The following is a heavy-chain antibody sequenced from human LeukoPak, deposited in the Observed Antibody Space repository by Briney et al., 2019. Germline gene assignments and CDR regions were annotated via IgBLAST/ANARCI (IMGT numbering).Heavy chain of an antibody. Sequence: GGSLRLSCAASGFTFSSYAMNWVRQAPGKGLEWLSLIYAGGDVTYYADSVQGRFTISRDNSNNTLYLQMNSLRAEDTALYYCAKDRHSSAIDSWGQGVLVTVSS. D-gene: IGHD6-19*01. CDR3: AKDRHSSAIDS. V-gene: IGHV3-23*01. CDR2: IYAGGDVT. J-gene: IGHJ4*02. CDR1: GFTFSSYA.